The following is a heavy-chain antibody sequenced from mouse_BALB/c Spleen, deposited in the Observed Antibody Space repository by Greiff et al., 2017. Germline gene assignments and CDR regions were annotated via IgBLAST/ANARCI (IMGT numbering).Heavy chain of an antibody. D-gene: IGHD2-1*01. V-gene: IGHV1S29*02. Sequence: VQLQQSGPELVKPGASVKISCKASGYTFTDYNMHWVKQSHGKSLEWIGYIYPYNGGTGYNQKFKSKATLTVDNSSSTAYMELRSLTSEDSAVYYCARNYGNYEGAMDYWGQGTSVTVSS. J-gene: IGHJ4*01. CDR2: IYPYNGGT. CDR3: ARNYGNYEGAMDY. CDR1: GYTFTDYN.